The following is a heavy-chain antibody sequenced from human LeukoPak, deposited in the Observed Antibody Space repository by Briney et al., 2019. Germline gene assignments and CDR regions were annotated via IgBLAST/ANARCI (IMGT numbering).Heavy chain of an antibody. D-gene: IGHD5-24*01. J-gene: IGHJ4*02. CDR1: GGSISRYY. V-gene: IGHV4-59*01. Sequence: SETLSLTCTVSGGSISRYYWSWIRQPPGKGLEWIGYIYYSGSTNYNPSLKSRVTISVDTSKNQFSLKLSSVTAADTAVYYCARVEMATMDYWGQGTLVTVSS. CDR2: IYYSGST. CDR3: ARVEMATMDY.